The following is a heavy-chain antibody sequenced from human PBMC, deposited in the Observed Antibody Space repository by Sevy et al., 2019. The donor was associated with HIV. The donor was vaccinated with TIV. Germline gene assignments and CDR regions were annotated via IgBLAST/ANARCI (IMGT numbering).Heavy chain of an antibody. Sequence: ASVKVSCKVSGYTLTQLSMNWVRQAPGKGLEWMGSFDPEDGETIYAQKVQGRVTMTEDRSTDTAYMDLSSLRSEDTAVYYCATTKDYYESSGYPFDYWGQGTLVTVSS. V-gene: IGHV1-24*01. J-gene: IGHJ4*02. D-gene: IGHD3-22*01. CDR2: FDPEDGET. CDR3: ATTKDYYESSGYPFDY. CDR1: GYTLTQLS.